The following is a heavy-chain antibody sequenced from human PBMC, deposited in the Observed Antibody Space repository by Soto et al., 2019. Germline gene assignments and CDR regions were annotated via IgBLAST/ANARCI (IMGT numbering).Heavy chain of an antibody. V-gene: IGHV3-30*18. D-gene: IGHD6-6*01. CDR1: GFTFSDYG. J-gene: IGHJ6*02. CDR3: AKGRLAARPLSFDYYYYYAMDV. Sequence: GGSLRLSCAVSGFTFSDYGMHWVRQAPGKGLEWVAVMSYAGSYKYYADSVKGRFTISRDLSGNTLFLQMNSLRTEDTAIYYCAKGRLAARPLSFDYYYYYAMDVWGQGTTVTVSS. CDR2: MSYAGSYK.